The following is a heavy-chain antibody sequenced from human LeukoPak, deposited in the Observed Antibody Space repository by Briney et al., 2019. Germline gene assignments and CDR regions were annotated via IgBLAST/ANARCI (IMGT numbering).Heavy chain of an antibody. CDR2: ISYDGSNK. J-gene: IGHJ4*02. CDR3: AKDRSLEGWNDDSGFDY. Sequence: PGGSLRLSCAASGFTFSSYGMHWVRQAPGKGLEWVAVISYDGSNKYYADSVKGRFTISRDNSKSTLYLQMNSLRAEDTAVYYCAKDRSLEGWNDDSGFDYWGQGTLVTVSS. D-gene: IGHD1-1*01. V-gene: IGHV3-30*18. CDR1: GFTFSSYG.